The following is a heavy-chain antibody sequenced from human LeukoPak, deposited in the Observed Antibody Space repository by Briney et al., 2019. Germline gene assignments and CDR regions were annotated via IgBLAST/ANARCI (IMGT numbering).Heavy chain of an antibody. D-gene: IGHD6-6*01. Sequence: PSETLSLTCTVSGGSIRSHHWTWIRQPPGKGLEWIGYIYHSGSTNYNPSLKSRVTISLDTSRNQFSLRLSSVTAADTAVYFCAREYSTSSEGDYFDYWGQGSLVTVSS. CDR2: IYHSGST. CDR3: AREYSTSSEGDYFDY. CDR1: GGSIRSHH. V-gene: IGHV4-59*11. J-gene: IGHJ4*02.